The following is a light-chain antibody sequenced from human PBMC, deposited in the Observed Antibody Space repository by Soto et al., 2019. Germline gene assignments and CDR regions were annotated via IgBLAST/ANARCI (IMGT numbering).Light chain of an antibody. CDR3: QQRYSTPPT. CDR2: AAS. CDR1: QSISSY. Sequence: DIQMTQSPSSLSASVGDRVTITARASQSISSYLNWYQQKPGKAPKLLIDAASSLKSGVPSRFSGSGSGTDFTLTISSLQPEDFATYYCQQRYSTPPTFGKGTKVELK. J-gene: IGKJ1*01. V-gene: IGKV1-39*01.